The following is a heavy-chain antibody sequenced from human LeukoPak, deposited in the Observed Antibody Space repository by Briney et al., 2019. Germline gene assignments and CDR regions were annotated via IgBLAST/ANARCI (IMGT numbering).Heavy chain of an antibody. V-gene: IGHV5-51*01. D-gene: IGHD2-2*02. J-gene: IGHJ4*02. CDR3: AIGGDSTTSCYRCFNY. Sequence: GEAXXIPXEGXGYXFRNYWSGWGRPMPGKGVEWMGIIYPDDSDTRYSPSFQGQVTISADKSISTAYLQWSSLKASDTAIYYCAIGGDSTTSCYRCFNYWGQGTLVTVSS. CDR2: IYPDDSDT. CDR1: GYXFRNYW.